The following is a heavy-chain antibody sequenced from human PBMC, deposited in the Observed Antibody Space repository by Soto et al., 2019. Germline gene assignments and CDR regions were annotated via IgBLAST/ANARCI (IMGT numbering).Heavy chain of an antibody. CDR2: ISAHNDNT. CDR3: ARGRYGDY. J-gene: IGHJ4*02. V-gene: IGHV1-18*01. D-gene: IGHD1-1*01. Sequence: QVHLVQSGAEVKKPGASVKVSCKGSGYAFTTYGITWVRQAPGQGLEWMGWISAHNDNTNYAQKLQGRVTVTRDTSTSTAYMELRSLRSDDTAVHYCARGRYGDYWGQGALVTVSS. CDR1: GYAFTTYG.